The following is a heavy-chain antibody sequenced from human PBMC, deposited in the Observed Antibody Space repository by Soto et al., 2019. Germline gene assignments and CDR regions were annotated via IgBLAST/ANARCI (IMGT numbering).Heavy chain of an antibody. CDR1: GGSVSSGSYY. CDR2: IYYSGST. J-gene: IGHJ6*02. V-gene: IGHV4-61*01. CDR3: ARDRRIAARDHYYYGMDV. Sequence: SETLSLNCTVSGGSVSSGSYYWSWIRQPPGKGLEWIGYIYYSGSTNYNPSLKSRVTISVDTSKNQFSLKLSSVTAADTAVYYCARDRRIAARDHYYYGMDVWGQGTTVTVSS. D-gene: IGHD6-6*01.